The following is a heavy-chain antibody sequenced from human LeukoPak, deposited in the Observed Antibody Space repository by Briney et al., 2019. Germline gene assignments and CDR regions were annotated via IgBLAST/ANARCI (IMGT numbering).Heavy chain of an antibody. V-gene: IGHV4-39*07. CDR3: ARGSWQLAEEVY. Sequence: SETLSLTCTVSGGSISTCSYYWGWIRQPPGKGLECIGNICYSGSTYYNPSLKSRVTISVDTSKNQFSLKLSSVTAADTAVYYCARGSWQLAEEVYWGQGTLVTVSS. CDR1: GGSISTCSYY. J-gene: IGHJ4*02. D-gene: IGHD6-6*01. CDR2: ICYSGST.